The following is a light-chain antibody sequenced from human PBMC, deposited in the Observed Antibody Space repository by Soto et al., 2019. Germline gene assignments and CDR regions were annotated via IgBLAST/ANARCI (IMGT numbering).Light chain of an antibody. V-gene: IGLV4-60*03. CDR2: LVGSGSY. J-gene: IGLJ3*02. CDR3: ETWDSNTRV. Sequence: QLVLTQSSSASASLGSSVKLTCTLSSGHSSYIIAWHQQQPGKAPRYLMKLVGSGSYNKGSGVPDRFSGSSSGADRYLTISNLQSEDEADYYCETWDSNTRVFGGGTKLTVL. CDR1: SGHSSYI.